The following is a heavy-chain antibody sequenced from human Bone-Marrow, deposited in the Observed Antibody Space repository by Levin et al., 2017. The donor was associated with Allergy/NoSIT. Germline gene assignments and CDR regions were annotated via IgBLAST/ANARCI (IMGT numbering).Heavy chain of an antibody. Sequence: SETLSLSCTVSSGSISNYYWSWIRQPPGKGLEWIGYVFSSGSTNYNPSLESRVTILLDTSKNLFSLRLTSVTAADTAVYYCARGYHTYDHWGQGTLVSVSS. D-gene: IGHD3-3*01. CDR3: ARGYHTYDH. J-gene: IGHJ5*02. V-gene: IGHV4-59*01. CDR1: SGSISNYY. CDR2: VFSSGST.